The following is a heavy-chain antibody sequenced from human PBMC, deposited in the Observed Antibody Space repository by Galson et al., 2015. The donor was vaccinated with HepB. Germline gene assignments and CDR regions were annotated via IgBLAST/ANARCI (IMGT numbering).Heavy chain of an antibody. V-gene: IGHV3-15*01. CDR2: IKSETDGGTT. CDR1: GFTFSNAW. D-gene: IGHD3-3*01. Sequence: SLRLSCAASGFTFSNAWMSWVRQAPGKGLEWVGRIKSETDGGTTDYAAPVKGRFTISRDDSKNTLYLQMNSLKTEDTAVYYCTTSSEEAYDFWSGYYQRGGLDYWGQGTLVTVSS. J-gene: IGHJ4*02. CDR3: TTSSEEAYDFWSGYYQRGGLDY.